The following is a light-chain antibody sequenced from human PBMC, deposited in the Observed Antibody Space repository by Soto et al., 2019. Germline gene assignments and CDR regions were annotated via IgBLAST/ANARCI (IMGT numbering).Light chain of an antibody. CDR2: GAS. J-gene: IGKJ2*01. V-gene: IGKV3-20*01. CDR1: QSINSSY. Sequence: EIVLTQSPATLSLSLGERATLSCRASQSINSSYLAWFQQKPGQAPRLLIYGASSMASGIPDRFSGSGSGTDFTLTISRLEPDDFAVYYCQQYGSSPYTFGQGTKLEIK. CDR3: QQYGSSPYT.